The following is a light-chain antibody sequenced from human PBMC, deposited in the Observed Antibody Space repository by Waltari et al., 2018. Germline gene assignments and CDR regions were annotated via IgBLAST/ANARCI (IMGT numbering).Light chain of an antibody. Sequence: DIVLTQSPDSLAVSLCERATINCKSSQSLLSSFNSKTYIALYPQKPGQPPKLLINWASALGSGVPERFSGSGSETDFTLTISSLQAEDVAVYYCHHYYIPPLTFGQGTRLEIK. V-gene: IGKV4-1*01. CDR1: QSLLSSFNSKTY. CDR2: WAS. J-gene: IGKJ5*01. CDR3: HHYYIPPLT.